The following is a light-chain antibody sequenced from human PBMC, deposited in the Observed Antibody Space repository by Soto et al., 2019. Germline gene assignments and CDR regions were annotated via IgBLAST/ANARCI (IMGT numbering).Light chain of an antibody. CDR3: QQYKDWPPIT. CDR1: QSVRNN. Sequence: EIMMTQSPATLSVSPGESATLSCRASQSVRNNLAWYQHKPGQAPRLLIYYASNRATGIPARFSGSGSGTEFTLTISSLQSEDFALYYCQQYKDWPPITFGQGTRLEIK. V-gene: IGKV3-15*01. J-gene: IGKJ5*01. CDR2: YAS.